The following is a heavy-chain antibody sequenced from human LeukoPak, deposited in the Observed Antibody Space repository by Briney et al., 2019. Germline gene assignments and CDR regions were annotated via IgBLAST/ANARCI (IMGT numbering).Heavy chain of an antibody. J-gene: IGHJ4*02. Sequence: GGSLRLSCAASGFXFSNYGIAWVRQAPGKGLEWVSTIAVVGGNTHYADSVEGRFTISRQYSNNALHLQLNSLRAEDTAIYYCARDCCSGGGPLDIWGQGTLVTVSS. CDR1: GFXFSNYG. CDR3: ARDCCSGGGPLDI. CDR2: IAVVGGNT. D-gene: IGHD2-15*01. V-gene: IGHV3-23*01.